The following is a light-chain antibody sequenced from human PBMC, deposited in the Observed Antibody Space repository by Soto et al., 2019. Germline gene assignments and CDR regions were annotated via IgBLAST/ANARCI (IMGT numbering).Light chain of an antibody. CDR2: RNN. V-gene: IGLV1-47*01. Sequence: QSVLTQPPSASGTSGKRVTISCSGSSSNIGSNYVYWYQQLPGTAPKLLIYRNNQRPSGVPDRFSGSKSGTSASLAISGLRSEDEADYYCAAWDDSLSGYVFRTGIKVTVL. CDR3: AAWDDSLSGYV. J-gene: IGLJ1*01. CDR1: SSNIGSNY.